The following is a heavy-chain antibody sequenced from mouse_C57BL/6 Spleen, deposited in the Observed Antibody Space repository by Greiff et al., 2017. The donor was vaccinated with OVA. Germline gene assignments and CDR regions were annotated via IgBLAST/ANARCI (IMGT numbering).Heavy chain of an antibody. CDR2: IDPSDSYT. V-gene: IGHV1-69*01. CDR1: GYTFTSYW. D-gene: IGHD1-1*01. Sequence: QVQLQQPGAELVMPGASVKLSCKASGYTFTSYWMHWVKQRPGQGLEWLGEIDPSDSYTNYNQKFKGKSTLTVDKSSSTAYMQLSSLTAEDSAVYYLARSGGYYGSYYAMDYWGQGTSVTVSA. J-gene: IGHJ4*01. CDR3: ARSGGYYGSYYAMDY.